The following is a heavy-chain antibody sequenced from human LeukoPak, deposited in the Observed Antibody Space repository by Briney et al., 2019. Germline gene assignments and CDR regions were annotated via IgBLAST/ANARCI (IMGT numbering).Heavy chain of an antibody. V-gene: IGHV3-30*02. D-gene: IGHD4-17*01. Sequence: GXSLRLSCAASGFTFRTYGMHWVRQTPGKGLEWVAFLWFDGSHQYYADSVRGRFIISRDNSNNTLYLQMNSLRADDTAVYYCAKDRDYGLFDYWGQGTLVTVSS. J-gene: IGHJ4*02. CDR3: AKDRDYGLFDY. CDR1: GFTFRTYG. CDR2: LWFDGSHQ.